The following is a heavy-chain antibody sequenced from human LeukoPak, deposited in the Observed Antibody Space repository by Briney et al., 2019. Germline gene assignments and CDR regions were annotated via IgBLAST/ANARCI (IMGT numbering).Heavy chain of an antibody. D-gene: IGHD3-22*01. CDR3: AKSYYDSSGYRGDLEY. J-gene: IGHJ4*02. CDR1: GFTFSSYW. Sequence: PGGSLRLSCAASGFTFSSYWMSWVRQAPGKGLEWVANIKKDGSEKYYVDSVKGRFTISRDNAKTSLYLQMNSLRAEDTAVYYCAKSYYDSSGYRGDLEYWGQGTLVTVSS. V-gene: IGHV3-7*01. CDR2: IKKDGSEK.